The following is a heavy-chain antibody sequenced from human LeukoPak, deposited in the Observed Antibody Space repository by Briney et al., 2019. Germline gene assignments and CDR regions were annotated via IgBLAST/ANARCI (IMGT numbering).Heavy chain of an antibody. V-gene: IGHV3-21*06. D-gene: IGHD2-8*01. Sequence: PGGSLRLSCAASGFSFSSYSMNWVRPAPGKGPEWVAHINSADNVEYYTDSVRGRFTMSRDNAKDLLYLQMNSLRDEDTAVYYCARDTVNGPFVISLDLWGQGVLVTVSS. CDR1: GFSFSSYS. J-gene: IGHJ5*02. CDR2: INSADNVE. CDR3: ARDTVNGPFVISLDL.